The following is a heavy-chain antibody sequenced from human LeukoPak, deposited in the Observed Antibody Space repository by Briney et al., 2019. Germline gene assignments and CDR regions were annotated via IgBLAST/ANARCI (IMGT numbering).Heavy chain of an antibody. V-gene: IGHV3-30*04. CDR3: ARGVRGLNDY. CDR2: ISYDGSNK. D-gene: IGHD2-8*01. J-gene: IGHJ4*02. Sequence: GGSLRLSCAASGFTFSSYAMHWVRQAPGKGLEWVAVISYDGSNKYYADSVKGRFTISRDNSKNTLYLQMNSLRAEDTAVYYCARGVRGLNDYWGQGTLVTVSS. CDR1: GFTFSSYA.